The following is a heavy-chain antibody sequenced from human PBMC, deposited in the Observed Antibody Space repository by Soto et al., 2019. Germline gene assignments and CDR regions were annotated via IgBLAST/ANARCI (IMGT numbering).Heavy chain of an antibody. CDR1: GGSISSGGYY. CDR2: IYYSGST. Sequence: QVQLQESGPGLVKPSQTLSLTCTVSGGSISSGGYYWSWIRQHPGKGLEWIGYIYYSGSTYYNPSLKSRVTISVDTSKNQFSLKVSSVTAADTAVYYCAREGVSPRHNDAFDIWGQGTMVTVSS. CDR3: AREGVSPRHNDAFDI. J-gene: IGHJ3*02. D-gene: IGHD2-8*01. V-gene: IGHV4-31*03.